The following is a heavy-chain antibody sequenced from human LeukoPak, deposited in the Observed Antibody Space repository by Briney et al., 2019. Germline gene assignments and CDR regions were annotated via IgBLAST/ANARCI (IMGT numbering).Heavy chain of an antibody. J-gene: IGHJ4*02. V-gene: IGHV1-2*02. Sequence: ASVKVSCNASGYTFTDYYLYWVRQAPGQRPEWMGWINPYTGGTNYAQKFQGRVTMTRDTSIATTYMELTGLTSDDSAIYFCAKDREAGYSYGSVDYWGQGTLVTVSS. CDR1: GYTFTDYY. CDR2: INPYTGGT. CDR3: AKDREAGYSYGSVDY. D-gene: IGHD5-18*01.